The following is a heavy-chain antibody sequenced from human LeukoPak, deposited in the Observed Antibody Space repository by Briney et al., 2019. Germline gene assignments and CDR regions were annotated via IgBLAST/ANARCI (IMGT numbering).Heavy chain of an antibody. V-gene: IGHV2-5*02. D-gene: IGHD5-18*01. CDR2: IYWDDDK. CDR3: AHRKVDTPMGP. Sequence: SGPTLVNPTQTLTLTCTFSGFSLSTSGVGVGWIRQSPGKALEWLAYIYWDDDKRYSPSLKSRLTITKDTSKNQVVLTVTNVGPVDTGTYYCAHRKVDTPMGPWGQGTLVTVSS. J-gene: IGHJ5*02. CDR1: GFSLSTSGVG.